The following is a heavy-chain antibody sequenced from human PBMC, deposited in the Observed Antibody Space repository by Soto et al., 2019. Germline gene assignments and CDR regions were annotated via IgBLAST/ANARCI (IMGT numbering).Heavy chain of an antibody. CDR2: IYPGDSDT. Sequence: GESLKISCTGSGYSFTSYWIGWVRQMPGKGLEWMGLIYPGDSDTRYSPSFQGQVTISADQSISTAYLQWSSLKASDTAMYYCARLGYCRSTSCYDFSYYYGMDVWGQGTTVTVSS. D-gene: IGHD2-2*01. CDR1: GYSFTSYW. J-gene: IGHJ6*02. V-gene: IGHV5-51*01. CDR3: ARLGYCRSTSCYDFSYYYGMDV.